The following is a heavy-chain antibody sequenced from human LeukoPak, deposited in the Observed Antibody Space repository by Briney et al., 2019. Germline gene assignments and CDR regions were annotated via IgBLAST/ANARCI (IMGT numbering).Heavy chain of an antibody. J-gene: IGHJ4*02. CDR1: GFTASHNY. CDR3: ARDRSDDFYFDY. D-gene: IGHD1-1*01. CDR2: LYTGGNT. Sequence: GGSLRLSCAASGFTASHNYMSWVPQAPGKGLEWVSILYTGGNTYYADSVKGRFTISRDDSENTLFLQMNSLRAEDTAVYYCARDRSDDFYFDYWGQGTLVTVSS. V-gene: IGHV3-66*01.